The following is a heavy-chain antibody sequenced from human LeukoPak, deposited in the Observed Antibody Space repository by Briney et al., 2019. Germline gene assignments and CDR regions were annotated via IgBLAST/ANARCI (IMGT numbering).Heavy chain of an antibody. CDR2: ITTGGSST. Sequence: GGSLRLSCAASGFTFSAYAMAWVRQAPGKGLECVSHITTGGSSTFHADSVKGRFSISRDNAKNSLYLQMNSLRAEDTAVYYCARGHIKYGSGSPYWGQGTLVTVSS. V-gene: IGHV3-48*04. J-gene: IGHJ4*02. D-gene: IGHD3-10*01. CDR3: ARGHIKYGSGSPY. CDR1: GFTFSAYA.